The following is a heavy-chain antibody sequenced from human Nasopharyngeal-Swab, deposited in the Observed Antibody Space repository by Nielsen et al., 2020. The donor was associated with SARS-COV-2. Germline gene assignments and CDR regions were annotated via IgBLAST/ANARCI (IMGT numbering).Heavy chain of an antibody. V-gene: IGHV3-49*04. CDR3: TRYDFWSESYFDY. Sequence: GGSLRLSCTASGFTFGDYAMSWVRQAPGKGLEWVGFIRSKAYGGTTEYAASVKGRFTISRDDSISIAYLQMNSLKTEDTAVYYCTRYDFWSESYFDYWGQGTLVTVSS. D-gene: IGHD3-3*01. CDR2: IRSKAYGGTT. CDR1: GFTFGDYA. J-gene: IGHJ4*02.